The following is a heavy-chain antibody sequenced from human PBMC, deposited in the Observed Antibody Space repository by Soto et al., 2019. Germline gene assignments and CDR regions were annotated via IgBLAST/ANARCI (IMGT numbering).Heavy chain of an antibody. V-gene: IGHV3-30*18. CDR1: GFTFSSYG. CDR3: AKGMATIVDYFDY. J-gene: IGHJ4*02. CDR2: ISYDGSNK. D-gene: IGHD5-12*01. Sequence: VGSLRLSCAASGFTFSSYGMHWVRQAPGKGLEWVAVISYDGSNKYYADSVKGRFTISRDNSKNTLYLQMNSLRAEDTAVYYCAKGMATIVDYFDYWGQGTLVTVSS.